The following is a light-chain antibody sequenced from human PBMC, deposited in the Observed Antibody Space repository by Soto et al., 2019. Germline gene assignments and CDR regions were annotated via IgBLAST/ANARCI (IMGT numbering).Light chain of an antibody. Sequence: EIVLAQSPGTLYLSPGERATLSCRASQSVTNSFLAWYQQKPGQAPRLLIYGASRRATGIPDRFTGSGSGTDFTLTISRLEPEDFAVYYCQQYVSSPWAFGQGTKVE. CDR2: GAS. V-gene: IGKV3-20*01. J-gene: IGKJ1*01. CDR1: QSVTNSF. CDR3: QQYVSSPWA.